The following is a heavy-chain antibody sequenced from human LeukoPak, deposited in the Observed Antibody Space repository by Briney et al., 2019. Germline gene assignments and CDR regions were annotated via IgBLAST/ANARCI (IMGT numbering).Heavy chain of an antibody. CDR2: ISSSSYV. J-gene: IGHJ4*02. Sequence: GGSLRLSCAASGFTFSSYSMNWVRQAPGKGLEWVSSISSSSYVYYADSVKGRFTISRDNAKNSLYLQMNSLRAEDTAVYYCARASIAVAGVDYWGQGTLVTVSS. CDR1: GFTFSSYS. CDR3: ARASIAVAGVDY. V-gene: IGHV3-21*01. D-gene: IGHD6-13*01.